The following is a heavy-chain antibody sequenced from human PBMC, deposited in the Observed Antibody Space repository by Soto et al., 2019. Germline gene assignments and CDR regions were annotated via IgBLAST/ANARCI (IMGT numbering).Heavy chain of an antibody. J-gene: IGHJ4*02. CDR2: IYPGDSDT. V-gene: IGHV5-51*01. Sequence: GESLKISCKASGYTFTTYYISWVRQMPGEGLEWMGIIYPGDSDTRYSPSFQGQVTISADKSISTAYLQWSSLRASDTAMYYCARQSYYGSGSEAFDSWGQGTLVTVSS. D-gene: IGHD3-10*01. CDR3: ARQSYYGSGSEAFDS. CDR1: GYTFTTYY.